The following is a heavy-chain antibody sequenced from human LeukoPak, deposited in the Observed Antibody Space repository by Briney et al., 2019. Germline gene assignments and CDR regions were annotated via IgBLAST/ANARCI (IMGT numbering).Heavy chain of an antibody. J-gene: IGHJ4*02. CDR3: ARAQYFSPPFDY. Sequence: GASVKVSCKASGGTFSSYAISWVRQAPGQELEWLGGIIPIFGTANYAQKFQGRVTITADESTSTAYMELSSLRSEDTAVYYCARAQYFSPPFDYWGQGTLVTVSS. D-gene: IGHD2/OR15-2a*01. CDR2: IIPIFGTA. V-gene: IGHV1-69*13. CDR1: GGTFSSYA.